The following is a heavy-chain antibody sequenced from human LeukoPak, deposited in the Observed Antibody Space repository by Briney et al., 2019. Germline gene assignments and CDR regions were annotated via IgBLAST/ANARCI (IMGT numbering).Heavy chain of an antibody. CDR3: ARVVLTPDGAVDN. J-gene: IGHJ3*02. D-gene: IGHD4/OR15-4a*01. Sequence: PSETLSLTCTVSGGSISTCYWSWIRQPPGKGLEWIGSIYYSGHTNYSPSLKSRVTISVDTSKEQFSLKLSSVTAADTAVYYCARVVLTPDGAVDNWGQGTMVTVSS. CDR1: GGSISTCY. V-gene: IGHV4-59*12. CDR2: IYYSGHT.